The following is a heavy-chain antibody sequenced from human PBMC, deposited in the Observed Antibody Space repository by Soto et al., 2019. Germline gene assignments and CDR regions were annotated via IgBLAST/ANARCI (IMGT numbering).Heavy chain of an antibody. CDR1: GYTFTGYY. D-gene: IGHD4-4*01. CDR2: INPNSGGT. V-gene: IGHV1-2*02. Sequence: ASVKVSCKASGYTFTGYYMHWVRQAPGQGLEWMGWINPNSGGTNYAQKFQGRVTMTRDTSISTAYMELSRLRSDDTAVYYCARGKTLVTYNCFDTWGQGTLVTVSS. J-gene: IGHJ5*02. CDR3: ARGKTLVTYNCFDT.